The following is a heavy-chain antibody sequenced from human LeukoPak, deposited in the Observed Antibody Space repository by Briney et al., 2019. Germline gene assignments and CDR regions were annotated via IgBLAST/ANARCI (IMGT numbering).Heavy chain of an antibody. V-gene: IGHV3-74*01. Sequence: GGSLRLSCAASGFTFNSYWMHWVRQAPGKGLVWVSRIDTDGSFTSYADSVRGRFTISRDNAKNTLYLQISPLSASCTAGYDFIRMPVGSPGNDCYGQGTLVTVSS. CDR3: IRMPVGSPGNDC. J-gene: IGHJ4*02. CDR1: GFTFNSYW. D-gene: IGHD1-26*01. CDR2: IDTDGSFT.